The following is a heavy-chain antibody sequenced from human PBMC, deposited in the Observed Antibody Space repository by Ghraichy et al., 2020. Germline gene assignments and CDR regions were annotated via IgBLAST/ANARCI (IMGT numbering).Heavy chain of an antibody. CDR1: GGSISSYY. Sequence: SETLSLTCTVSGGSISSYYWSWIRQPPGKGLEWIGYVYYSGSTNYNPSLKSRVTISVDTSKNQFSLRLSSVTAADTAVYYCARNYDFWSGVGFDYWGQGTLVTVSS. CDR3: ARNYDFWSGVGFDY. V-gene: IGHV4-59*08. D-gene: IGHD3-3*01. J-gene: IGHJ4*02. CDR2: VYYSGST.